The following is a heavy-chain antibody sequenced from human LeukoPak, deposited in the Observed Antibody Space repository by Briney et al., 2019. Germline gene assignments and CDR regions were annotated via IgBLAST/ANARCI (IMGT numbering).Heavy chain of an antibody. CDR3: ARDLVVVPAAILEVNWFDP. CDR1: GFTFSSYE. J-gene: IGHJ5*02. Sequence: GGSLRLSCAASGFTFSSYEMNWVRQAPGKGLEWVSYISSSGSTIYYADSVKGRFTISRDNAKNSLYLQMNSLRAEDTAVYYCARDLVVVPAAILEVNWFDPWGQGTLVTVSS. V-gene: IGHV3-48*03. D-gene: IGHD2-2*02. CDR2: ISSSGSTI.